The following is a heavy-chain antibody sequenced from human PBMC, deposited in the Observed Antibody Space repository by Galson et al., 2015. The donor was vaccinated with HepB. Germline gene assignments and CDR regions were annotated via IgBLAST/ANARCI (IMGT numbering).Heavy chain of an antibody. CDR1: GFSLSTSGMC. CDR2: IDWDDDK. Sequence: PALVKPTQTLTLTCTFSGFSLSTSGMCVSWIRQPPGKALEWLARIDWDDDKYYSTSLKTRLTISKDTSKNQVVLTMTNMDPVDTATYYCARDWGSSGYYYGGNWFDPWGQGTLVTVSS. D-gene: IGHD3-22*01. V-gene: IGHV2-70*11. J-gene: IGHJ5*02. CDR3: ARDWGSSGYYYGGNWFDP.